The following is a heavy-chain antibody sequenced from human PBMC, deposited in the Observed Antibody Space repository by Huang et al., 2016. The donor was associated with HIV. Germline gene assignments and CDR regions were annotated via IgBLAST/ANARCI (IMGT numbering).Heavy chain of an antibody. D-gene: IGHD5-18*01. V-gene: IGHV3-23*01. CDR1: GFSFKTYA. Sequence: EVQLLESGGGLVQPGGSLRLSCTASGFSFKTYAMSWVRQAPGRGLEWGSAIRGSGGSTYYADSMKGRFTISRDNSKGTLYLQMTRPRGEDTAIYYCAKGSGYTNGHGGYYYDSWGQGIMVTVSS. CDR3: AKGSGYTNGHGGYYYDS. CDR2: IRGSGGST. J-gene: IGHJ4*02.